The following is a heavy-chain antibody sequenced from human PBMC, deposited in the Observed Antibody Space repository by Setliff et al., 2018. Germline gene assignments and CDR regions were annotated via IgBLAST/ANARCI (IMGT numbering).Heavy chain of an antibody. CDR1: GGTFSDYY. D-gene: IGHD5-18*01. CDR2: IKQDESEK. J-gene: IGHJ4*02. V-gene: IGHV3-7*03. Sequence: PSETLSLTCAAYGGTFSDYYWTWIRQPPGKGLEWVANIKQDESEKHYADSVKGRFTISRDNAKNSVYLQMNSLRAEDTAIYYCATTRVWIPVLDSCGQGTLVTVSS. CDR3: ATTRVWIPVLDS.